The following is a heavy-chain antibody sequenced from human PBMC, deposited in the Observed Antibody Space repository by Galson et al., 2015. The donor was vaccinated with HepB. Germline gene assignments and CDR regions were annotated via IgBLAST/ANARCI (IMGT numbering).Heavy chain of an antibody. J-gene: IGHJ6*03. CDR2: IIPNFGTA. Sequence: SVKVSCKASGGTFSSYAISWVRQAPGQGLEWMGGIIPNFGTANYAQKFQGRVTITADESTSTAYMELSSLRSEDTAVYYCARGYIVVVPAASNDYYYYMGVWGKGTRVTCSS. D-gene: IGHD2-2*01. CDR1: GGTFSSYA. CDR3: ARGYIVVVPAASNDYYYYMGV. V-gene: IGHV1-69*13.